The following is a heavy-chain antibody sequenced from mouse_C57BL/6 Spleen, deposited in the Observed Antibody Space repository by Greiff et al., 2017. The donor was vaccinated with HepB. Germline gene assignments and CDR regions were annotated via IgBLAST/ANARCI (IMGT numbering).Heavy chain of an antibody. V-gene: IGHV1-54*01. J-gene: IGHJ2*01. CDR1: GYAFTNYL. CDR3: ARRNLLWYFDY. CDR2: INPGSGGT. D-gene: IGHD2-1*01. Sequence: QVQLKESGAELVRPGTSVKVSCKASGYAFTNYLIEWVKQRPGQGLEWIGVINPGSGGTNYNEKFKGKATLTADKSSSTAYMQLSSLTSEDSAVYFCARRNLLWYFDYWGQGTTLTVSS.